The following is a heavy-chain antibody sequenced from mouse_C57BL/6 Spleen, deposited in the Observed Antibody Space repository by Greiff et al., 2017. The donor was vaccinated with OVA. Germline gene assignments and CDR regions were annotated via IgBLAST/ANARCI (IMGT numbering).Heavy chain of an antibody. Sequence: EVKVEESGPGLVKPSQSLSLTCSVTGYSITSGYYWNWIRQFPGNKLEWMGYISYDGSNNYNPSLKNRISITRDTSKNQFFLKLNSVTTEDTATYYCARGDGYYVPFDYWGQGTTLTVSS. D-gene: IGHD2-3*01. CDR2: ISYDGSN. J-gene: IGHJ2*01. CDR1: GYSITSGYY. V-gene: IGHV3-6*01. CDR3: ARGDGYYVPFDY.